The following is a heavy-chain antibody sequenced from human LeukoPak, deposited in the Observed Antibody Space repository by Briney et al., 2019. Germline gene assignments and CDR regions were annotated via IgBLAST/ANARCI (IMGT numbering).Heavy chain of an antibody. V-gene: IGHV3-48*01. Sequence: GGSLRLSCAASGFTFSSYEMNWVRQAPGKGLEWVSYISSSSTTIYYADSVKGRFTISRDNAKNSLYLQMNSLRAEDTAVYYCARVLHKRNYDGSTYYGYWGQGTLVTVSS. CDR1: GFTFSSYE. D-gene: IGHD3-22*01. J-gene: IGHJ4*02. CDR3: ARVLHKRNYDGSTYYGY. CDR2: ISSSSTTI.